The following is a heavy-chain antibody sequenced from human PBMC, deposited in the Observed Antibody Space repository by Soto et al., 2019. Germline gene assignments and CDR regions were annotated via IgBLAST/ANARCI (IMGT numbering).Heavy chain of an antibody. D-gene: IGHD3-3*01. CDR2: IWYDGSNK. CDR3: ARDQLRFLEWLQSAGGMDV. V-gene: IGHV3-33*01. J-gene: IGHJ6*02. CDR1: GFTFSSYG. Sequence: QVQLVESGGGVVQPGRSLRLSCAASGFTFSSYGMHWVRQAPGKGLEWVAVIWYDGSNKYYADSVKGRFTISRDNSKNTLYLQMNSLRAEDTAVYYCARDQLRFLEWLQSAGGMDVWGQGTTVTVSS.